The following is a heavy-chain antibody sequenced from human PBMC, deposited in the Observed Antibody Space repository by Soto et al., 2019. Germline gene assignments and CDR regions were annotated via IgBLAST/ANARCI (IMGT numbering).Heavy chain of an antibody. J-gene: IGHJ4*02. Sequence: QVQLVQSGAEVKKPGASVKVSCKASGYTFTSSGISWVRQAPGQGIEWIGWVSAYNGNTKYAQELQGRVTLTTDTPTSTAYMEPKSLRSDDTGVYYCARHPQISDYWGQGTLVTVSS. CDR2: VSAYNGNT. CDR1: GYTFTSSG. V-gene: IGHV1-18*04. CDR3: ARHPQISDY.